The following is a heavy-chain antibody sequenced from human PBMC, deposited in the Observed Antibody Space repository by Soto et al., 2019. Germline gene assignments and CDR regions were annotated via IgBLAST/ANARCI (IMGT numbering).Heavy chain of an antibody. V-gene: IGHV4-31*03. D-gene: IGHD3-22*01. CDR2: IYYSGST. CDR1: GGSISSGNNY. Sequence: QVQLQESGPGLVKPSQTLPLTCTVSGGSISSGNNYWSWIRQHPGKGLEWIGYIYYSGSTYYNPSLKSRVTISVDTSKNQFSLKLSSVTAADTAVYYCARTSYDSSGTAADPWGQGTLVTVSS. CDR3: ARTSYDSSGTAADP. J-gene: IGHJ5*02.